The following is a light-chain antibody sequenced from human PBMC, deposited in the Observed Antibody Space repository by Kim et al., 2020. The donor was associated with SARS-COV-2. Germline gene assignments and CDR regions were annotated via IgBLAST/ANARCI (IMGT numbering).Light chain of an antibody. V-gene: IGKV3-20*01. CDR2: GIS. Sequence: SLEQNATLSCTARHIVSRREFACYQQTPGQPPTLLIYGISRRATGIPDRFSGRGSWTDFTLSISRLEPEDFAVYYCQQYADSPRTFGQGTKVDIK. CDR1: HIVSRRE. J-gene: IGKJ1*01. CDR3: QQYADSPRT.